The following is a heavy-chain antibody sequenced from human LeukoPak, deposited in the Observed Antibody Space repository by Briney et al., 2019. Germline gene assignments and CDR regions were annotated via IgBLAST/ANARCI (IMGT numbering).Heavy chain of an antibody. CDR2: INSGGSRT. Sequence: GGSLRPSCAASEFTFSDYWMHWVRQVPGKGLVWVSRINSGGSRTTYADSVKGRFTISRDSAKNTLYLQMDSLRAEDTGVYYCARSNQADDYWGQGTLVTVSS. V-gene: IGHV3-74*01. D-gene: IGHD1-14*01. J-gene: IGHJ4*02. CDR3: ARSNQADDY. CDR1: EFTFSDYW.